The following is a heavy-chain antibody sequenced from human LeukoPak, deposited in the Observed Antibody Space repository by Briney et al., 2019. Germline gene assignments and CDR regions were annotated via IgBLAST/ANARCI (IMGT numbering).Heavy chain of an antibody. D-gene: IGHD2-21*01. CDR1: GYSISSGYY. Sequence: PSETLSLTCTVSGYSISSGYYWGWIRQPPGKELEWIGSMYHSGSTYYNPSLKSRVTISVDTSKNQFSLKLSSVTAADTAVYYCARRPVIGAFDIWGQGTMVTVSS. CDR2: MYHSGST. J-gene: IGHJ3*02. CDR3: ARRPVIGAFDI. V-gene: IGHV4-38-2*02.